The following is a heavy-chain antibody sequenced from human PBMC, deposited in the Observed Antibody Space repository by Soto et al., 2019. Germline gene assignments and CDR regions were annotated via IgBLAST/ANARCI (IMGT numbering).Heavy chain of an antibody. CDR3: ARMFHCSGGTCPFDY. Sequence: SGPTLVNPTLPLTLTCPFSGFSLSTSGMRVSWIRQPPGKALEWLARIDWDDDKFYNTSLKTRLTISKDSSKNQVVLTMTNMDPVDTATYYCARMFHCSGGTCPFDYWGQGALVTVSS. V-gene: IGHV2-70*04. CDR1: GFSLSTSGMR. CDR2: IDWDDDK. D-gene: IGHD2-15*01. J-gene: IGHJ4*02.